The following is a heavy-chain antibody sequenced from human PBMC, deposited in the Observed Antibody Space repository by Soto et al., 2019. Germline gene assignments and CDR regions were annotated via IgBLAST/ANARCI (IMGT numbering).Heavy chain of an antibody. Sequence: GGSLRLSCAASGFTFSNAWMSWVRQAPGKGLEWVGRIKSKTDGGATDYAAPVKGRFTISRDDSKNTLYLQMNSLKTEDTAVYYCITLKGGIVVVPAAMRGDYYYYGMDVWGQGTTVTVS. J-gene: IGHJ6*02. CDR1: GFTFSNAW. CDR2: IKSKTDGGAT. D-gene: IGHD2-2*01. CDR3: ITLKGGIVVVPAAMRGDYYYYGMDV. V-gene: IGHV3-15*07.